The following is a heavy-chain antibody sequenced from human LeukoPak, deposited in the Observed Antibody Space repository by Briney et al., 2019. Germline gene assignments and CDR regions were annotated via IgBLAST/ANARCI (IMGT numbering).Heavy chain of an antibody. D-gene: IGHD2-15*01. CDR2: INHSGST. Sequence: PSETLSLTCVLYGGSSSGYYWSWIRQPPGKGLEWIGEINHSGSTNYNPSLKSRVTISVDTSKNQFSLKLSSVTAADTAVYYCARPSPRVYCSGGSCYSPPRGYYMDVWGKGTTVTVSS. CDR1: GGSSSGYY. J-gene: IGHJ6*03. CDR3: ARPSPRVYCSGGSCYSPPRGYYMDV. V-gene: IGHV4-34*01.